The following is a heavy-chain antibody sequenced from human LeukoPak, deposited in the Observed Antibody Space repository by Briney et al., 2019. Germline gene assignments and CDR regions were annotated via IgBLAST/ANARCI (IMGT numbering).Heavy chain of an antibody. CDR1: GFTFDDYA. J-gene: IGHJ6*04. Sequence: GRSLRLSCAASGFTFDDYAMHWVRQAPGKGLEWVSGISWNSGRIGYADSVKGRFTISRDNAKNSLYLQMNSLRVEDTALYYCAELGITMIGGVWGKGTTVTISS. CDR2: ISWNSGRI. V-gene: IGHV3-9*01. D-gene: IGHD3-10*02. CDR3: AELGITMIGGV.